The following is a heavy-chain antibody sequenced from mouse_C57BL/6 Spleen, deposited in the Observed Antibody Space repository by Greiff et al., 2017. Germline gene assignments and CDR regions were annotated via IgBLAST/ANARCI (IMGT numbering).Heavy chain of an antibody. D-gene: IGHD2-2*01. V-gene: IGHV1-55*01. J-gene: IGHJ2*01. Sequence: QVHVKQPGAELVKPGASVKMSCKASGYTFTSYWITWVKQRPGQGLEWIGDIYPGSGSTNYNEKFKSKATLTANTSSSTAYMQLSSLTSEDSAVYYCARMVTADGYFGYWGQGTTLTVSS. CDR3: ARMVTADGYFGY. CDR2: IYPGSGST. CDR1: GYTFTSYW.